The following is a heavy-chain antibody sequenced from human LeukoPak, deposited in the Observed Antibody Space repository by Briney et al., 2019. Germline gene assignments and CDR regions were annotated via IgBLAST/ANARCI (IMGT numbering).Heavy chain of an antibody. J-gene: IGHJ6*02. CDR2: ISGYNGNT. CDR1: GYTFTSYG. CDR3: ARDRYCSSTSCYHYYHYGMDV. Sequence: GASVTVSFTASGYTFTSYGISWVRQAPGQGLEWMGWISGYNGNTVYAQSLQGRVTMPTDTSTSTAYMELRSLRSDDSAVYYCARDRYCSSTSCYHYYHYGMDVWGQGTTVTVSS. D-gene: IGHD2-2*01. V-gene: IGHV1-18*01.